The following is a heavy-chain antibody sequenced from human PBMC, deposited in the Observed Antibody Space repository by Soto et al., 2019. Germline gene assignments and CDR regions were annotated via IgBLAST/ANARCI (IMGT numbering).Heavy chain of an antibody. J-gene: IGHJ4*02. D-gene: IGHD5-12*01. Sequence: ASVKGSCKASGYTFTNYAIHWVRQAPGQRLEWMGWINSGNGNTKYSQKFQGRVTITRDTSASTAYMELTSLRSEDTAVYYCARVGWLLDYYFDFWGQGTLVTVSS. CDR2: INSGNGNT. CDR3: ARVGWLLDYYFDF. CDR1: GYTFTNYA. V-gene: IGHV1-3*01.